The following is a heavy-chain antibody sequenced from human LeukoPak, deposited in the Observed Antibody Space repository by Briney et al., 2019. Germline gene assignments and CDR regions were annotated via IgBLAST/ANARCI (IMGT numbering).Heavy chain of an antibody. D-gene: IGHD2-15*01. CDR3: ARDVGYCSGGSCWREY. V-gene: IGHV4-38-2*02. CDR2: IYHSGST. J-gene: IGHJ4*02. CDR1: GYSISSGYY. Sequence: SETLSLTCAASGYSISSGYYWGWIRQPPGKGLEWIGSIYHSGSTYYNPSLKSRVTISVDTSKNQFSLKLSSVTAADTAVYYCARDVGYCSGGSCWREYWGQGTLVTVSS.